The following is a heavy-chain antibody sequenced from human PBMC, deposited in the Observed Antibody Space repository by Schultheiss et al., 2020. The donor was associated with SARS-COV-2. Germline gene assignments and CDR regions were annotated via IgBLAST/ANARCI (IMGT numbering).Heavy chain of an antibody. D-gene: IGHD3-9*01. CDR1: GYSISSGYY. CDR3: ARGNFDWLYSDY. J-gene: IGHJ4*02. V-gene: IGHV4-38-2*01. Sequence: SETLSLTCAVSGYSISSGYYWGWIRQPPGKGLEWIGYIYYSGSTNYNPSLKSRVTISVDTSKNQFSLKLSSVTAADTAVYYCARGNFDWLYSDYWGQGTLVTVSS. CDR2: IYYSGST.